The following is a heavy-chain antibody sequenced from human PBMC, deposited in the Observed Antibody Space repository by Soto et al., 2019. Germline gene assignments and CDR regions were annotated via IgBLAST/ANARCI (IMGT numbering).Heavy chain of an antibody. CDR1: GDFISNTTYY. D-gene: IGHD3-3*01. CDR2: IYFSGSGTS. Sequence: SETLSLTCSVSGDFISNTTYYWGWVRQAPGKGLEWVGSIYFSGSGTSHYNPSLKSRVTISVDTSKNQFSLKLTSVTAADTAVYYCARPRYSFGTCGYYPFDYWGQGTLVTVSS. CDR3: ARPRYSFGTCGYYPFDY. J-gene: IGHJ4*02. V-gene: IGHV4-39*01.